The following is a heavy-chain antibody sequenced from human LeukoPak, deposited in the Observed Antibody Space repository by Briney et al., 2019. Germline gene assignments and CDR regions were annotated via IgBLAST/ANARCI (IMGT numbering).Heavy chain of an antibody. Sequence: SETLSLTCTVSGGSISSSSYYWGWIRQPPGKGLEWIGSIYYSGSTYYNPPLKSRVTISVDTSKNQFSLKLSSVTAADTAVYYCAREGMATDDYWGQGTLVTVSS. D-gene: IGHD5-24*01. CDR3: AREGMATDDY. CDR2: IYYSGST. CDR1: GGSISSSSYY. J-gene: IGHJ4*02. V-gene: IGHV4-39*07.